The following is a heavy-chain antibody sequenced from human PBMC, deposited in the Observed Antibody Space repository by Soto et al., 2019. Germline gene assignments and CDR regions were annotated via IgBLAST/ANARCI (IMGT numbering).Heavy chain of an antibody. J-gene: IGHJ6*02. CDR2: IIPIFGTA. Sequence: QVQLVLSGAEVKKPGSSVKVSCKASGGTFSSYAISWVRQAPGQGLEWMGGIIPIFGTANYAQKFQGRVTITADESTSTAYMELSSLRSEDTAVYYCASGHGIQLWSEDYYYYGMDVWGQGTTVTVSS. D-gene: IGHD5-18*01. V-gene: IGHV1-69*01. CDR1: GGTFSSYA. CDR3: ASGHGIQLWSEDYYYYGMDV.